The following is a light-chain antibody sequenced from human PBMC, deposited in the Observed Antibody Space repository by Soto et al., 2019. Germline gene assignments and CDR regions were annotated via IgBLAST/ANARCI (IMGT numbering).Light chain of an antibody. J-gene: IGLJ2*01. Sequence: QSVLTQPPSASGAPGQRVTISCSGSNSNIGRDNVYWYQHLPGTTPKLLIYRNNQRPSGVPDRFSGFKSGTSASLAISGRRSEDESDYYCAAWDDSLSGVVFGGGTKLTVL. CDR3: AAWDDSLSGVV. CDR1: NSNIGRDN. CDR2: RNN. V-gene: IGLV1-47*01.